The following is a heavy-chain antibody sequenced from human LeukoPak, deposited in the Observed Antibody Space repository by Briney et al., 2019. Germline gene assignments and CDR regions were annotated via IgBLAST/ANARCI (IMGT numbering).Heavy chain of an antibody. J-gene: IGHJ4*02. CDR1: GGSVSRGGYY. CDR3: ARVCSYGCWDDY. Sequence: SETLSLTCTVSGGSVSRGGYYWNWIRQPPGKGLEWIGEINHSGSTNYNPSLKSRVTISVDTSKNQFSLKLSSVTAADTAVYYCARVCSYGCWDDYWGQGTLVTVSS. D-gene: IGHD5-18*01. V-gene: IGHV4-34*01. CDR2: INHSGST.